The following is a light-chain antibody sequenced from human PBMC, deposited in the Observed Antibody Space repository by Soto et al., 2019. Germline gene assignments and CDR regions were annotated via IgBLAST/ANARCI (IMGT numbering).Light chain of an antibody. V-gene: IGKV1-8*01. Sequence: AIRMTQSRSSFSASTGDRVSITCLATQDIGTYLAWYQQIPGKAPKLLIYDASTLQTGVPSRFSGSGSGTDFTLTISYLQSEDFGTYYCQQFYNYPRTFGQGTKVDI. J-gene: IGKJ1*01. CDR3: QQFYNYPRT. CDR2: DAS. CDR1: QDIGTY.